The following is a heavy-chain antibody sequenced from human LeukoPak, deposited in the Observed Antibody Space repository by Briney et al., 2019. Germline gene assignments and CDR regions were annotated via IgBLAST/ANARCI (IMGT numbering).Heavy chain of an antibody. D-gene: IGHD2-2*01. CDR1: GYTFTGYC. CDR3: ASERIVVVPAIEGGDAFDI. V-gene: IGHV1-2*06. Sequence: ASVTVSCKASGYTFTGYCMHWVRQAPGQGLEWMGRINPNSGGTNYAQKFQGRVTMTRDTSISTAYMELSRLRSDDTAVYYCASERIVVVPAIEGGDAFDIWGQGTMVTVSS. CDR2: INPNSGGT. J-gene: IGHJ3*02.